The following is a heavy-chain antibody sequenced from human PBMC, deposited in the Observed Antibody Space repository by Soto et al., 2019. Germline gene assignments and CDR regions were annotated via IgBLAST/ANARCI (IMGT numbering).Heavy chain of an antibody. D-gene: IGHD3-9*01. CDR3: ARDVGLDSDDFFAY. Sequence: PGGSLRLSCTASGFTFTSYGMGWVRQAPGKGIQWVSTIRGDGGQTHYTDSVKGRFSISRDNSKNTVYLQMGSLRAEDTAMYFCARDVGLDSDDFFAYWGQGTQVTVSS. CDR2: IRGDGGQT. J-gene: IGHJ4*02. V-gene: IGHV3-23*01. CDR1: GFTFTSYG.